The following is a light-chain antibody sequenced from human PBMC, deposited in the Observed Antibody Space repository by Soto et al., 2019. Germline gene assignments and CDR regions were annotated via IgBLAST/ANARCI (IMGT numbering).Light chain of an antibody. CDR2: EVT. V-gene: IGLV2-8*01. J-gene: IGLJ1*01. CDR1: SSDVGGYDY. CDR3: SSYTGGNPSYV. Sequence: QSVRTQPPSASWSPGHSVTISCTGTSSDVGGYDYVSWYQQHPGKAPKLMIYEVTIRPSGVSDRFSGSKSGNTASLTVSGLQAEDEADYYCSSYTGGNPSYVFGTGTKVTVL.